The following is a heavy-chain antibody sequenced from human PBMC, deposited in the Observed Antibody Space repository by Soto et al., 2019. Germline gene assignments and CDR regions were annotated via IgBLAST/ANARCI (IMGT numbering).Heavy chain of an antibody. CDR3: ATSIAAAEDYFDY. Sequence: SETLSLTCTVSGGSISSYYWSWIRQPPGKGLEWIGYIYYSGSTNYNPSPKSRVTISVDTSKNQFSLKLSSVTAADTAVYYCATSIAAAEDYFDYWGQGTLVTVLL. D-gene: IGHD6-13*01. CDR1: GGSISSYY. V-gene: IGHV4-59*01. J-gene: IGHJ4*02. CDR2: IYYSGST.